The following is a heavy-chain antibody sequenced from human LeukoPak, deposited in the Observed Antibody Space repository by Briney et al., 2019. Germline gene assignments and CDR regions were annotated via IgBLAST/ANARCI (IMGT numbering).Heavy chain of an antibody. CDR1: GGSFSGYY. CDR2: INHSGST. J-gene: IGHJ5*02. CDR3: ARAWGGYCGSTSCYQANNWFDP. V-gene: IGHV4-34*01. Sequence: SETLSLTCAVYGGSFSGYYWSWIRQPPGKGLEWIGEINHSGSTNYNPSLKSRVTISVDTSKNQFSLKLSSVTAADTAVYYCARAWGGYCGSTSCYQANNWFDPWGQGILVTVSS. D-gene: IGHD2-2*01.